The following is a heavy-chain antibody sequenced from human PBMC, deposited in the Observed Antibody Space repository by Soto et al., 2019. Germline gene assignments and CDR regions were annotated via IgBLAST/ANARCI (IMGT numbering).Heavy chain of an antibody. J-gene: IGHJ4*02. V-gene: IGHV1-24*01. Sequence: ASVKVCCTFSVDTLTELSMRCVRQAHGKGLEWMGGFDPEDGETIYAQKFQGRVTMTEDTSTDTAYMELSSLRSEDTAVYYCATPRNSSGYYYFDYCGQGTLVTVSS. CDR3: ATPRNSSGYYYFDY. D-gene: IGHD3-22*01. CDR1: VDTLTELS. CDR2: FDPEDGET.